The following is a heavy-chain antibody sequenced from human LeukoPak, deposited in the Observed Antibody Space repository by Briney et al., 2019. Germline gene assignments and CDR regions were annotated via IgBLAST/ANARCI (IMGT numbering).Heavy chain of an antibody. CDR1: GFTFSSYA. CDR3: AKGTTYYYGSGSSHFDY. J-gene: IGHJ4*02. Sequence: GGSLRLPCAASGFTFSSYAMIWVRQAPGKGLEWVSAISGSGGSTYYADSVKGRFTISRDNSKNTLYLQMNSLRAEDTAVYYCAKGTTYYYGSGSSHFDYWGQGTLVTVSS. CDR2: ISGSGGST. V-gene: IGHV3-23*01. D-gene: IGHD3-10*01.